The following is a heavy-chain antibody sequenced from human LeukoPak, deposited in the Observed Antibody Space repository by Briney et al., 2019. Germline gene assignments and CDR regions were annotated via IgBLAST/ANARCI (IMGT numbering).Heavy chain of an antibody. Sequence: GRSLRLSCAASGFTFSSYWMHWVRQSPGKGLVWVSRIKSDGSSIMYADSVKGRFTISRDNAKSTLYLQMNSLRAEDTAVYYCARDLDFGGYSNFDYWGQGTLVTVSS. CDR3: ARDLDFGGYSNFDY. CDR1: GFTFSSYW. J-gene: IGHJ4*02. CDR2: IKSDGSSI. D-gene: IGHD4-23*01. V-gene: IGHV3-74*03.